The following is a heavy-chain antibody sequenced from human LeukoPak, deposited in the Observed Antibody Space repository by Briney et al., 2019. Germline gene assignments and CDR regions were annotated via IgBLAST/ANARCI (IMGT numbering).Heavy chain of an antibody. CDR2: IIPIFGTA. D-gene: IGHD1-26*01. J-gene: IGHJ4*02. CDR3: ARADQVIVGATQFDY. Sequence: SVKVSCKASGGTFSSYAISWVRQAPGQGLEWMGRIIPIFGTANYAQKFQGRVTITTDESTSTAYMELSSLRSEDTAVYYCARADQVIVGATQFDYRGQGTLVTVSS. V-gene: IGHV1-69*05. CDR1: GGTFSSYA.